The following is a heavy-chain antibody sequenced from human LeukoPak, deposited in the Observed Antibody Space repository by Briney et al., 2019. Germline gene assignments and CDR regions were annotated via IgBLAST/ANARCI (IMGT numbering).Heavy chain of an antibody. J-gene: IGHJ4*02. CDR2: FNSDGITT. V-gene: IGHV3-74*01. Sequence: GGSRRLSCAASGFTFSSYWMHGVRQAPGKGLVWVSRFNSDGITTSYADSVKGRFTISRDNAKNTLYLQMNSLRAEDTAVYYCARGRYYLDSWGQGTLVTVSS. CDR1: GFTFSSYW. CDR3: ARGRYYLDS.